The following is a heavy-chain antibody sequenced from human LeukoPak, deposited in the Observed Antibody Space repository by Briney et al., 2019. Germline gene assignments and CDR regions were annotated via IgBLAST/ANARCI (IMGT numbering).Heavy chain of an antibody. CDR3: ARSSGTGTFSY. V-gene: IGHV4-39*02. CDR1: GDSISRSTYY. J-gene: IGHJ4*02. CDR2: VYYGRSP. D-gene: IGHD6-25*01. Sequence: SGTLSLTCTVSGDSISRSTYYWVWIRQPPGKGLEWIGSVYYGRSPYFNPSLESRATISVDTSKNHFSLKMSSVTAADTAVYYCARSSGTGTFSYWGQGTLVTVSS.